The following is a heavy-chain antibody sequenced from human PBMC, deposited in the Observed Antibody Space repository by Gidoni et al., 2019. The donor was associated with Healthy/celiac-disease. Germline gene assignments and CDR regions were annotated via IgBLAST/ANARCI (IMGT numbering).Heavy chain of an antibody. Sequence: EVQLLEAGGGLVQPGRSLSLSCTPSGLSFSDHSVGWFRQGPGKGLEWVGFDRNKTYGETTEYAASVKGRFTVSRDDSKNIAYLQMISLKTEDTAVYYCSKRGSTSDYFDYWGQGTLVTVSS. CDR1: GLSFSDHS. V-gene: IGHV3-49*03. CDR3: SKRGSTSDYFDY. J-gene: IGHJ4*02. CDR2: DRNKTYGETT. D-gene: IGHD3-10*01.